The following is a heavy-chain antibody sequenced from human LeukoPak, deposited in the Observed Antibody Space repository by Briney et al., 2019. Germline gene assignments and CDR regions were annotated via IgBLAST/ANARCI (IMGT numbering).Heavy chain of an antibody. V-gene: IGHV3-53*01. CDR2: IYSGGST. Sequence: PGGSLRLSCAASGFTVSSNYMSWVRQAPGKGLEWVSVIYSGGSTYYADSVKGRLTISRDNSKNTLYLQMNSLRAEDTAVYYCARAVGATTRWFDPWGQGTLVTVSS. CDR1: GFTVSSNY. J-gene: IGHJ5*02. D-gene: IGHD1-26*01. CDR3: ARAVGATTRWFDP.